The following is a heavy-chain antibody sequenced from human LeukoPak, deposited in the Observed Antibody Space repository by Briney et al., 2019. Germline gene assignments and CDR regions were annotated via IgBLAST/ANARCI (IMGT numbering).Heavy chain of an antibody. V-gene: IGHV3-15*01. CDR1: GFTFSTAW. Sequence: GGSLRLSCAASGFTFSTAWMSWVRQAPGKGLEWVGRIRSTTHGGTTDYAAPVKGRFTISRDDSENMLYLQMDNLTTDDAGLYYCTTDAPATQWEACWGQGTLVTVSS. CDR3: TTDAPATQWEAC. D-gene: IGHD1-26*01. CDR2: IRSTTHGGTT. J-gene: IGHJ4*02.